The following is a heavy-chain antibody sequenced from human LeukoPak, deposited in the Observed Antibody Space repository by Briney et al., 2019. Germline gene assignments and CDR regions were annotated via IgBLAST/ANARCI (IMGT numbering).Heavy chain of an antibody. J-gene: IGHJ6*02. CDR2: IKSKTDGGTT. V-gene: IGHV3-15*01. CDR1: GFTFSNAW. CDR3: TTDPLYSIDLAYYYYGMDV. Sequence: GGSLRPSCAASGFTFSNAWMSWVRQAPGKGLEWVGRIKSKTDGGTTDYAAPVKGRFTISRDDSKNTLYLQMNSLKTEDTAVYYCTTDPLYSIDLAYYYYGMDVWGQGTTVTVSS. D-gene: IGHD6-13*01.